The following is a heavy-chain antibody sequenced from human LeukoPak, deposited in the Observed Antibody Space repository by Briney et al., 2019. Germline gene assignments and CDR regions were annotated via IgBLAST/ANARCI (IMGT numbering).Heavy chain of an antibody. D-gene: IGHD5-18*01. V-gene: IGHV3-23*01. CDR3: AKGTRRIQLWLKAPSYYYYGMDV. J-gene: IGHJ6*02. CDR1: GFSFDDYA. CDR2: ISGSGGST. Sequence: PGGSLRLSCAASGFSFDDYAMHWVRQAPGKGLEWVSAISGSGGSTYYADSVKGRFTISRDNSKNTLYLQMNSLRAEDTAVYYCAKGTRRIQLWLKAPSYYYYGMDVWGQGTTVTVSS.